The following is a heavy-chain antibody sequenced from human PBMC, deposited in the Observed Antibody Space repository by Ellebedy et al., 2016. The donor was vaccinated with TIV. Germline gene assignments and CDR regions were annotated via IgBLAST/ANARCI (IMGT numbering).Heavy chain of an antibody. CDR1: GGSFSGYY. J-gene: IGHJ4*02. CDR3: AREGEYGDYAGY. CDR2: INHSGSS. V-gene: IGHV4-34*01. D-gene: IGHD4-17*01. Sequence: GSLRLXXTVYGGSFSGYYWSWIRQPPGKGLEWIGEINHSGSSNYNPSRKSRVTISVDTSKNQFSLKLSSMTAADTAVYYCAREGEYGDYAGYWGQGTLVTVSS.